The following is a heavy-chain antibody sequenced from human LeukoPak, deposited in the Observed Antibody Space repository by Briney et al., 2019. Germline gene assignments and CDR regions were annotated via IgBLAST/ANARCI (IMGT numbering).Heavy chain of an antibody. CDR2: ISWNSGSI. V-gene: IGHV3-9*01. CDR1: GFTFDDYA. J-gene: IGHJ5*02. CDR3: ARASYDFWSRHGDWFDP. Sequence: GGSLRLSCAASGFTFDDYAMHWVRQAPGKGLEWVSGISWNSGSIGYADSVKGRFTISRDNAKNSLYLQMNSLRADDTAVYYCARASYDFWSRHGDWFDPWGQGTLVTVSS. D-gene: IGHD3-3*01.